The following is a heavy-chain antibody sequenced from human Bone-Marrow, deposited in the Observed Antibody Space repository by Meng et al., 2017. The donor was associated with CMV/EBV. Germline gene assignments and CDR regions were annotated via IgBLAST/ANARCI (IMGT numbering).Heavy chain of an antibody. CDR2: IIPILGIA. Sequence: SVKVSCKASGGTFSSYTISWVRQAPGQGLEWMGRIIPILGIANYAQKFQGRVTITADESTSTAYMELSSLRSEDTAVYYCARDRLRYNWNFYLDYWGQGTLVTVSS. CDR3: ARDRLRYNWNFYLDY. CDR1: GGTFSSYT. J-gene: IGHJ4*02. V-gene: IGHV1-69*04. D-gene: IGHD1-7*01.